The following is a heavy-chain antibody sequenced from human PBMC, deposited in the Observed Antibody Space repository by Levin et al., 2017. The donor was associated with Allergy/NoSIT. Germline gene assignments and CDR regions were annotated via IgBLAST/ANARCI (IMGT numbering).Heavy chain of an antibody. V-gene: IGHV4-4*02. D-gene: IGHD3-3*02. J-gene: IGHJ6*03. CDR1: GGSISSPNW. CDR2: IIHNGNV. CDR3: ARGRYWQHSYYYYMDV. Sequence: PSETLSLTCAVSGGSISSPNWWNWVRQAPGKGLEWIGEIIHNGNVDYNPSFRSRVTLSLDRSQNQFSMILNSVTAADTAVYYCARGRYWQHSYYYYMDVWGKGTTVTVSS.